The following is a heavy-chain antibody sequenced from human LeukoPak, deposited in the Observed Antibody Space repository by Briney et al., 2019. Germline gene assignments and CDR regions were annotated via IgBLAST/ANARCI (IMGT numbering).Heavy chain of an antibody. D-gene: IGHD3-10*01. J-gene: IGHJ4*02. CDR2: FDPEDGET. CDR3: ATGGHGSGSRDYFDY. V-gene: IGHV1-24*01. CDR1: GCTLTELS. Sequence: AAVKVSCKVSGCTLTELSMHWVRQAPGKGLEWMGGFDPEDGETIYAQKFQGRVTMTEDTSTDTAYMELSSLRSEDTAVYYCATGGHGSGSRDYFDYWGQGTLVTVSS.